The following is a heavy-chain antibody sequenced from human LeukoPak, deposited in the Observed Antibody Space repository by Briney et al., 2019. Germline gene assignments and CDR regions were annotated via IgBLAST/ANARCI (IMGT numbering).Heavy chain of an antibody. CDR2: IYSGGST. D-gene: IGHD2-15*01. CDR1: GFTVSSNY. J-gene: IGHJ4*02. Sequence: GGSLSLSCAASGFTVSSNYMSWVRQAPGKGLEWVSVIYSGGSTYYADSVKGRFTISRHNSKNTLYLQMNSLRAEDTAVYYCARAVPYCSGGSCYSTYFDYWGQGTLVTVSS. CDR3: ARAVPYCSGGSCYSTYFDY. V-gene: IGHV3-53*04.